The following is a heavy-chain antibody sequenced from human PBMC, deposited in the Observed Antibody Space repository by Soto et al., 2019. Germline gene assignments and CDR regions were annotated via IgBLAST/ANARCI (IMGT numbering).Heavy chain of an antibody. CDR1: GASLSSSDHF. Sequence: QLQLQETGPGPVKPSETLSLSCAVSGASLSSSDHFWGWFRQSPGKGLEWLASISHSGTTYYNRSLKSRLTISVDMSASHFSLRLTSVSDADTAVYYCARLVVGAPRRPDFDCWGQGTLVTVSS. J-gene: IGHJ4*02. CDR3: ARLVVGAPRRPDFDC. V-gene: IGHV4-39*02. D-gene: IGHD2-15*01. CDR2: ISHSGTT.